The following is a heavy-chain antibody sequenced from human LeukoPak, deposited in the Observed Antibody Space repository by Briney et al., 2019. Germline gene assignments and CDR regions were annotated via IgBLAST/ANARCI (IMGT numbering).Heavy chain of an antibody. CDR1: GFTFSSYA. V-gene: IGHV3-30*02. Sequence: HTGGSLRLSCAVSGFTFSSYAMHWVRQAPGKGLEWVAFIRYDGSNKYYADSVKGRFTISRDNSKNTLYLQMNSLRAEDTAVYYCARGITIFGVVILDYWGQGALVTVSS. D-gene: IGHD3-3*01. CDR2: IRYDGSNK. J-gene: IGHJ4*02. CDR3: ARGITIFGVVILDY.